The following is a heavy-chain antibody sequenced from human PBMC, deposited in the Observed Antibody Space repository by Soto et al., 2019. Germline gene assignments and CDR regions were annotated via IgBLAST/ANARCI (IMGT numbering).Heavy chain of an antibody. J-gene: IGHJ6*04. CDR3: ARRIEGCSGGSCYRFDYYYGREV. CDR1: GGTFSSYA. Sequence: SVNVSCKASGGTFSSYAISWVRQAPGQGLEWMGGIIPIFGTANYAQKFQGRVTITADESTSTAYMELSSLRSEDTAVYYCARRIEGCSGGSCYRFDYYYGREVWGKGNTVIVSS. V-gene: IGHV1-69*13. D-gene: IGHD2-15*01. CDR2: IIPIFGTA.